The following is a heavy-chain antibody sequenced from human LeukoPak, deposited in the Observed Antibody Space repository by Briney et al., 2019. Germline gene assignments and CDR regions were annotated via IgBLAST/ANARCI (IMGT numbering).Heavy chain of an antibody. D-gene: IGHD3-10*01. CDR2: ISSSSSYI. V-gene: IGHV3-21*01. CDR1: GFTFSSYS. Sequence: GGSLRLSCAASGFTFSSYSMNWGRQAPGKGVEWVSSISSSSSYIYYADSVKGRFTISRDNPNNSLYLQMNSLRAEDTAVYYCARDQKGDDAFDIWGQGTMVTVSS. J-gene: IGHJ3*02. CDR3: ARDQKGDDAFDI.